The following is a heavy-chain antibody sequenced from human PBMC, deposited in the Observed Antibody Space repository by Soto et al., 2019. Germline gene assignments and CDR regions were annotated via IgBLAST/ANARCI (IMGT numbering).Heavy chain of an antibody. V-gene: IGHV3-30*18. CDR2: ISHEGSYK. J-gene: IGHJ6*02. Sequence: QVQLVESGGGVVQPGGSLRLSCEVSGFSFRSFGIHWVRQAPGKGLEWVTVISHEGSYKHYADSVKGRFTISRDDSKNTLYLEMSSLRAEDTAVYYCAKEGGYGDRIADDYFYYGMDVWGQGTTVTVSS. CDR1: GFSFRSFG. CDR3: AKEGGYGDRIADDYFYYGMDV. D-gene: IGHD2-21*02.